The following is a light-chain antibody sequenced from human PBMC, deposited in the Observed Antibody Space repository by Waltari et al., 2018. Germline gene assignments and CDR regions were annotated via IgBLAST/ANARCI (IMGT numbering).Light chain of an antibody. V-gene: IGKV3-15*01. CDR3: HQYNNWPPWT. J-gene: IGKJ1*01. CDR2: DAS. CDR1: QSVFND. Sequence: EIVMTQSPAALSVSPGESATLSCRASQSVFNDVAWYQQKPGQAPRLIIYDASTRATGVPARFSGGGSGTEFTLTISDVQSEDFAVYFCHQYNNWPPWTFGQGTKVDIK.